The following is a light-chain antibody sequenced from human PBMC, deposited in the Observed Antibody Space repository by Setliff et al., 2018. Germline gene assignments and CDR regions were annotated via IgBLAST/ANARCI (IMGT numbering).Light chain of an antibody. CDR2: DVS. J-gene: IGLJ3*02. CDR3: CSYEHVSTAG. Sequence: QSALTQPASVSGSPGQSITISCTGSTSDIGAYNYVAWYQQHPGKAPKLMIYDVSVRPSGVSSRFSGSKSGNTASLTISGLQAEDEADYYCCSYEHVSTAGFGGGTKVTVL. CDR1: TSDIGAYNY. V-gene: IGLV2-14*03.